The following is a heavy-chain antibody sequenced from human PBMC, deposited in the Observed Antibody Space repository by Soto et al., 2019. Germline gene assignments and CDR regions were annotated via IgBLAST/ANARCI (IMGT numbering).Heavy chain of an antibody. J-gene: IGHJ4*02. V-gene: IGHV1-8*01. CDR3: AKVSERGSGRDFDY. D-gene: IGHD3-10*01. CDR1: GYTFSNYD. Sequence: QVQLVQSGAELKKPGASVKVSCKASGYTFSNYDMNWVRQATGQGPEWMGWVNPNNGNTGYAQKLQGRVTLTTDTTTTTAYMEMTSLRDEDTAIYYCAKVSERGSGRDFDYWGQGTLITVSS. CDR2: VNPNNGNT.